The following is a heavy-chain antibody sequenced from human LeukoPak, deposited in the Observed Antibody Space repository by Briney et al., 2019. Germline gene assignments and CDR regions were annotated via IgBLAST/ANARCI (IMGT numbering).Heavy chain of an antibody. D-gene: IGHD3-16*02. CDR1: GGTFSSYA. CDR2: IIPIFGTA. J-gene: IGHJ4*02. Sequence: ASVKLSCKASGGTFSSYAISWVRQAPGQGLEWMGGIIPIFGTANYAQKFQGRVTITADESTSTAYMELSSLRSEDTAVYYCARDRTAYDYIWGSYRHFDYWGQGTLVTVSS. V-gene: IGHV1-69*13. CDR3: ARDRTAYDYIWGSYRHFDY.